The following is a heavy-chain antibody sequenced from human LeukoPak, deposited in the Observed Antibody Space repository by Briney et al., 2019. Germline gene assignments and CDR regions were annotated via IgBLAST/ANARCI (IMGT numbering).Heavy chain of an antibody. D-gene: IGHD1-1*01. V-gene: IGHV3-74*01. J-gene: IGHJ5*02. CDR1: EFTISDYW. CDR3: ARGGTASFDP. Sequence: PGGSLRLPCAASEFTISDYWMHWVRQAPGKGLVWVSRINNDGSSTTYADSVKGRFTISRDDAKNTLYLQMNSLRAEDTAVYYCARGGTASFDPWGQGTLVTVSS. CDR2: INNDGSST.